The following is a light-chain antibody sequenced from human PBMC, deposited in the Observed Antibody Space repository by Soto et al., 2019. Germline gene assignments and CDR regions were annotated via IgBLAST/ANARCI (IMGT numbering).Light chain of an antibody. CDR3: APRDRSLSVGV. J-gene: IGLJ2*01. V-gene: IGLV1-51*01. CDR1: STNIGNNY. Sequence: QSVLTQPPSVSAAPGQTVTISCSGSSTNIGNNYVFWYQQLPGTAPKLLIYDNDTPPSGIPDRFSGSQSVMSATLDITRLQTGDEAHYDCAPRDRSLSVGVSGGGTKLTVL. CDR2: DND.